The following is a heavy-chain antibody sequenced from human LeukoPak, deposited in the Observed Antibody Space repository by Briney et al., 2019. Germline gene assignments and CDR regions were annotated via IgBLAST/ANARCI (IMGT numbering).Heavy chain of an antibody. V-gene: IGHV3-7*01. CDR3: ARETGSGSYYFESYYFDY. J-gene: IGHJ4*02. CDR2: IKQDGSEK. Sequence: GGSLRLSCAASGFIFSSYNMNWVRQAPGKGLEWVANIKQDGSEKYYVDSVKGRFTISRDNAKNSLYLQMNSLRAEDTAVYYCARETGSGSYYFESYYFDYWGQGTLVTVSS. CDR1: GFIFSSYN. D-gene: IGHD1-26*01.